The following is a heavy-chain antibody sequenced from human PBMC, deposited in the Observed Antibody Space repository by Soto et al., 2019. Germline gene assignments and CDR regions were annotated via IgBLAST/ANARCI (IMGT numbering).Heavy chain of an antibody. CDR1: GFTFSSYG. CDR3: VKDGSSGWPYFDDMDV. CDR2: ILYDGSKK. V-gene: IGHV3-30*18. J-gene: IGHJ6*02. Sequence: PGGSLRHSCAAPGFTFSSYGMHWFRQAPGKGLEWVAVILYDGSKKYYADSVKGRFTISRDNSKNTLYLQMSSLRAEDTALYYCVKDGSSGWPYFDDMDVWGQGTTVTVSS. D-gene: IGHD6-19*01.